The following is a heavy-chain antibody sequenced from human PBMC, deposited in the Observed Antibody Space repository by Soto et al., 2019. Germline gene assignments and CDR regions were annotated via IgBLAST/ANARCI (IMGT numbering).Heavy chain of an antibody. CDR1: GYTLTELS. Sequence: ASVKVSCKVSGYTLTELSMDWVRQAPGKGLEWMGGFDPEDGEIIYAQKFQGRVTMTEDTSTDTAYMELRRLRSEDTAVYYCATTPSTFSSGWTTAMDVWGQGTTVTVSS. D-gene: IGHD6-19*01. J-gene: IGHJ6*02. V-gene: IGHV1-24*01. CDR3: ATTPSTFSSGWTTAMDV. CDR2: FDPEDGEI.